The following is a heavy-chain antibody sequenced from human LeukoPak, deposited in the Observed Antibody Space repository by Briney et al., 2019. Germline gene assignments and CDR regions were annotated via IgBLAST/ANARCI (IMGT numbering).Heavy chain of an antibody. CDR1: GGSISSYY. J-gene: IGHJ3*02. V-gene: IGHV4-59*08. Sequence: SETLSLTCTVSGGSISSYYWSWIRQPPGKGLEWFGYIYYSGSTNYNPSLKSRVTISVDTSKNQFSLKLSSVTAPDTAVYYCARHSGGSYVFAFDIWGQGTMFTVSS. CDR3: ARHSGGSYVFAFDI. CDR2: IYYSGST. D-gene: IGHD2-15*01.